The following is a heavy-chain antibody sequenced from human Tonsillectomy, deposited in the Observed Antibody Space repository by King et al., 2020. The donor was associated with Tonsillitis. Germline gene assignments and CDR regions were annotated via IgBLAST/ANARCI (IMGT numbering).Heavy chain of an antibody. CDR3: ARGPYSSSWRRVFDY. V-gene: IGHV4-34*01. J-gene: IGHJ4*02. D-gene: IGHD6-13*01. CDR2: INHSGST. Sequence: VQLQQWGAGLLKPSETLSLTCAVYGGSFSGYYWSWIRQPPGKGLEWIGEINHSGSTNYNPSLKSRVTVSVDTSTNQFSLKLSSVTAADTAVYYCARGPYSSSWRRVFDYWGQGTLVTVSS. CDR1: GGSFSGYY.